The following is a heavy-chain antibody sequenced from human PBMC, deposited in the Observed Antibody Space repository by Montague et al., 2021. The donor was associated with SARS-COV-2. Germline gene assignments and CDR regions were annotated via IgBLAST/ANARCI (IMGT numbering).Heavy chain of an antibody. D-gene: IGHD5-18*01. CDR2: IYYSGST. Sequence: SETLSLTCTVSGGSISGYYWSWIRQPPGKGLEWIGEIYYSGSTKYNPSLKSRVTISVDTSKNQFSLNLSSVTAADTAVYYCVRERIQLWSSGMDVWGKGTTVTVSS. CDR3: VRERIQLWSSGMDV. V-gene: IGHV4-59*01. CDR1: GGSISGYY. J-gene: IGHJ6*04.